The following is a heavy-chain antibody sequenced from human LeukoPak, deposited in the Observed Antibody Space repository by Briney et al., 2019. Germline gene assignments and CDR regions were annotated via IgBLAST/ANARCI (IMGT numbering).Heavy chain of an antibody. Sequence: GGSLRLSCAASGFTFSSYAMHWVRQAPGKGLEWVAVISYDGSNKYYADSVKGRFTISRDNSKNTLYLQMNSLRAEDTAVYYCATQTGYIAAAGTAVDYWGQGTLVTVSS. CDR3: ATQTGYIAAAGTAVDY. CDR1: GFTFSSYA. V-gene: IGHV3-30-3*01. D-gene: IGHD6-13*01. J-gene: IGHJ4*02. CDR2: ISYDGSNK.